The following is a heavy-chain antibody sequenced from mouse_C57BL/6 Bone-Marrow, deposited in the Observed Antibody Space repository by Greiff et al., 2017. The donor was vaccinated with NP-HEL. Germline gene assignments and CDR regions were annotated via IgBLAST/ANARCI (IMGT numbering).Heavy chain of an antibody. D-gene: IGHD2-14*01. CDR2: ISSGSSTI. CDR1: GFTFSDYG. Sequence: EVQLVESGGGLVKPGGSLKLSCAASGFTFSDYGMHWVRQAPEKGLVWVAYISSGSSTIYYAATVKGRFTISSDNAKNTLFLQMTSLRSEETAMYYCARGYYRNWYFDVWGTGTTVTVSS. J-gene: IGHJ1*03. CDR3: ARGYYRNWYFDV. V-gene: IGHV5-17*01.